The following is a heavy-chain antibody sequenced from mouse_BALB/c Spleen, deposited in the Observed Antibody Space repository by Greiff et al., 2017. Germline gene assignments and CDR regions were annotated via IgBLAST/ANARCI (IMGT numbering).Heavy chain of an antibody. CDR3: ARSKYYYGSSYDFDY. CDR2: INPSTGYT. V-gene: IGHV1-7*01. D-gene: IGHD1-1*01. CDR1: GYTFTSYW. Sequence: LQESGAELAKPGASVKMSCKASGYTFTSYWMHWVKQRPGQGLEWIGYINPSTGYTEYNQKFKDKATLTADKSSSTAYMQLSSLTSEDSAVYYCARSKYYYGSSYDFDYWGQGTTLTVSS. J-gene: IGHJ2*01.